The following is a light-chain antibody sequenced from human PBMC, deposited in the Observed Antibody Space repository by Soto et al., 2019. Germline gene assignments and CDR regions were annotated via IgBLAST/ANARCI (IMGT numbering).Light chain of an antibody. Sequence: EIVLTQSPATLSLSRGERATLSCRASQTVGSYLAWFRQTPGQTPRLLIYDTSIRATGVPARFSGSGSGTDFTLTISSLEAEDFAIYYCQQYGSSPWTFGQGTKVDIK. CDR2: DTS. J-gene: IGKJ1*01. CDR1: QTVGSY. CDR3: QQYGSSPWT. V-gene: IGKV3-11*01.